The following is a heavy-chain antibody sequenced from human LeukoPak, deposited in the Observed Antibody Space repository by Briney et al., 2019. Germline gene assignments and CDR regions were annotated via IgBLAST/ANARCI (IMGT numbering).Heavy chain of an antibody. CDR2: MSYDGSNK. CDR1: GFSFSSYA. D-gene: IGHD3-10*01. V-gene: IGHV3-30-3*01. Sequence: GGSLRLSCAASGFSFSSYAMHWVRQAPGQGLEWVAVMSYDGSNKYYADSVKGRFTISRDNSKNTLYLQMNSLRYEDTAVYYCARDLGWFGGFDYWGRGTLVTVSS. J-gene: IGHJ4*02. CDR3: ARDLGWFGGFDY.